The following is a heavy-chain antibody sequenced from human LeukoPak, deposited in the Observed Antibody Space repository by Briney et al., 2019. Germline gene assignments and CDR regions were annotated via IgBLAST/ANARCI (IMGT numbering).Heavy chain of an antibody. CDR3: AREVSMVRGVIIVNWFDP. CDR2: INPSGGST. J-gene: IGHJ5*02. Sequence: ASVKVSCKASGYTFTSYYMLWVRQAPGQGLEWMGIINPSGGSTSYAQKFQGRVTMTRDTSTSTVYMEPSSLRSEDTAVYYCAREVSMVRGVIIVNWFDPWGQGTLVTVSS. CDR1: GYTFTSYY. D-gene: IGHD3-10*01. V-gene: IGHV1-46*03.